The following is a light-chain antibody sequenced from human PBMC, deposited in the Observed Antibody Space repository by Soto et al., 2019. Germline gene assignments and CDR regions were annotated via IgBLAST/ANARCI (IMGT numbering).Light chain of an antibody. CDR1: SSDIGAYDS. CDR2: DVA. V-gene: IGLV2-14*01. Sequence: QSALTQPVSVSGSPGPSITIPCTGTSSDIGAYDSVSWYQQYPGKAPKLIIYDVANRPSGVSDRLSGSKSGNTASLTISGLQAEDEADYYCSSYTTFSTLVLGGGTKLTVL. J-gene: IGLJ3*02. CDR3: SSYTTFSTLV.